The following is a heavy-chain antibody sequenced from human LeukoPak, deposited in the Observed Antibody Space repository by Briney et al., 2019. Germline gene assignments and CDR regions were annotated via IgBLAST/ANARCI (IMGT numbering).Heavy chain of an antibody. Sequence: GGSLRLSCTVSGLTFRTYWMHWVRQAPGKGLVWVSRINSDGSETNYADSVKGRFTISRDNAKNTLYLQMNSLSAEDTAVYYCARRGIVLGAAPVLKYSFDYWGQGTLVTVSS. J-gene: IGHJ4*02. D-gene: IGHD2-8*01. CDR1: GLTFRTYW. CDR2: INSDGSET. V-gene: IGHV3-74*01. CDR3: ARRGIVLGAAPVLKYSFDY.